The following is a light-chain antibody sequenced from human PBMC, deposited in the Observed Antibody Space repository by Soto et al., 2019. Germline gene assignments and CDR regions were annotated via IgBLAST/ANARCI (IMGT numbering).Light chain of an antibody. CDR2: EVT. V-gene: IGLV2-8*01. CDR1: SSDVGAYKY. CDR3: TSYVGNDIWV. Sequence: ALTQPPSASGSPGQSVTISCTGTSSDVGAYKYVSWYQQYPGKAPKLMIYEVTKRPSGVPDRFSGSKSGNTASLTVSGLQAEDEADYYCTSYVGNDIWVFGGGTKLTVL. J-gene: IGLJ3*02.